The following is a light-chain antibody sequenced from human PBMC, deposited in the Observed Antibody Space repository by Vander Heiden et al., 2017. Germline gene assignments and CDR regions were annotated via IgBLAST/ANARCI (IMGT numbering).Light chain of an antibody. J-gene: IGKJ1*01. CDR1: QSLLHSDGYNY. CDR3: MQTLQKGT. Sequence: DIVMTQSPLSLPVTPGAPASISCRSSQSLLHSDGYNYLDWFLQRPGQSPQLLIYLGSFRASGVPDRFSGSGSGTDFTLKISRVEAEDVGVYYCMQTLQKGTFGQGTKVEIK. CDR2: LGS. V-gene: IGKV2-28*01.